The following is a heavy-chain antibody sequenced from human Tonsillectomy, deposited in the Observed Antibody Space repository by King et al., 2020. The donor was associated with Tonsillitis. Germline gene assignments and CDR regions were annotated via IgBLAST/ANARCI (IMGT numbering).Heavy chain of an antibody. Sequence: VQLVESGGGLVQPGGSLRLSCAASGFPFNNYAMSWVRQPPGKGLEWVSAISGSGGSTYYADSVKGRFTISRGNSKNTQYLQMNSLRVEDTAVYYCAKELGDEVGDGFDIWGQGTMVTVSS. J-gene: IGHJ3*02. V-gene: IGHV3-23*04. CDR3: AKELGDEVGDGFDI. D-gene: IGHD1-26*01. CDR2: ISGSGGST. CDR1: GFPFNNYA.